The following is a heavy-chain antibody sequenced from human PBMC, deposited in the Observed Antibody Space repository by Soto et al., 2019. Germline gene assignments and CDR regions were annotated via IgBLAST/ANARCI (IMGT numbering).Heavy chain of an antibody. D-gene: IGHD6-6*01. CDR3: AKHPDIAARPTSCYYGIDV. Sequence: PGGSLRLSCAASGFTFSSYAMSWVRQAPGKGPEWVSAISGSGGSTYYADSVKGRFTISRDNSKNTLYMQMNSLRAEDTAVYYCAKHPDIAARPTSCYYGIDVWAPGPTVAV. J-gene: IGHJ6*02. V-gene: IGHV3-23*01. CDR1: GFTFSSYA. CDR2: ISGSGGST.